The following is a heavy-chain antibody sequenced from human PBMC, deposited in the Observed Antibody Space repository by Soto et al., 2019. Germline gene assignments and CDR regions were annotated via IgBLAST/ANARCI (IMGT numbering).Heavy chain of an antibody. CDR2: IWYDGSNK. D-gene: IGHD3-3*01. V-gene: IGHV3-33*01. Sequence: GGSLRLSCAASGFTFSSYGMHWVRQAPGKGLEWVAVIWYDGSNKYYADSVKGRFTISRDNSKNTLYLQMNSLRAEDTAVYYCARDWSAGVVKNFDYWGQGTLVTVSS. CDR1: GFTFSSYG. CDR3: ARDWSAGVVKNFDY. J-gene: IGHJ4*02.